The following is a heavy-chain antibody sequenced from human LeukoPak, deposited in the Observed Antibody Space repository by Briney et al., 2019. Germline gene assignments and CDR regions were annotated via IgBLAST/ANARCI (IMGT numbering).Heavy chain of an antibody. CDR3: ARRPFYDILAGYYSRGMDV. J-gene: IGHJ6*02. V-gene: IGHV4-39*01. D-gene: IGHD3-9*01. CDR2: IYYSGST. CDR1: GGSISSSSYY. Sequence: PSETLSLTCTVSGGSISSSSYYWGWIRQSPGKGLEWIGSIYYSGSTYYNPSLKSRVTISVDTSKNQFSLKLSSVTAADTAVYYCARRPFYDILAGYYSRGMDVWGQGTTVTVSS.